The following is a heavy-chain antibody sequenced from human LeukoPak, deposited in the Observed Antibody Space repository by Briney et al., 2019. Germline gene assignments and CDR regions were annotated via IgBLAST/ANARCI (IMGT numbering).Heavy chain of an antibody. CDR1: GFTFTDEY. CDR2: INPYSGAI. V-gene: IGHV1-2*02. CDR3: ARDPKSQVLLDY. Sequence: ASVKLSCNSSGFTFTDEYIHWVRQPPGQGHEWMGWINPYSGAINYAQKFQGRVTLTRDTSISTAYMELSRLTSGDTAVYYCARDPKSQVLLDYWGQGTLVTVSS. D-gene: IGHD4/OR15-4a*01. J-gene: IGHJ4*02.